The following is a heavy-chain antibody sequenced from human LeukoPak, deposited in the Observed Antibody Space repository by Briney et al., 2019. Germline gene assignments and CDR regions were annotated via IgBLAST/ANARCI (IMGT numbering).Heavy chain of an antibody. CDR3: ARESVLRYFDQ. D-gene: IGHD3-9*01. V-gene: IGHV3-21*01. CDR2: ISSSSYI. J-gene: IGHJ4*02. CDR1: GFTFSSYS. Sequence: PGGSLRLSCAASGFTFSSYSMNWVRQAPGKGLEWVSSISSSSYIYYADSVKGRFTISRDNAKNSLYLQMNSLRAEDTAVYYCARESVLRYFDQWGQGTLVTVSS.